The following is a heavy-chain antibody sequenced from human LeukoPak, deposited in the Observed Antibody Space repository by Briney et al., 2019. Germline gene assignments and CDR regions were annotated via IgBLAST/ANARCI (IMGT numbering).Heavy chain of an antibody. Sequence: SETLSLTCTVSGGSISSYYWSWIRQPPGKGLEWIGYIYYSGSTNYNPSLKSRVTISVGRSKNQFSLKLSSVTAADTAAYYCARGLTTVVTPRGWYFDLWGRGTLVTVSS. V-gene: IGHV4-59*12. D-gene: IGHD4-23*01. CDR2: IYYSGST. CDR1: GGSISSYY. CDR3: ARGLTTVVTPRGWYFDL. J-gene: IGHJ2*01.